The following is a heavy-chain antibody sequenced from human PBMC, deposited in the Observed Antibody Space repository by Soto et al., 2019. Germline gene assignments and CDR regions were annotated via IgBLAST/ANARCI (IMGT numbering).Heavy chain of an antibody. CDR2: IYYSGST. D-gene: IGHD3-3*01. CDR3: ARHFAQARTSHLGMDV. CDR1: GGSISSSSYY. J-gene: IGHJ6*02. Sequence: PSETLSLTCTVSGGSISSSSYYWGWSRQPPGKGLEWIGSIYYSGSTYYNPSLKSRVTISVDTSKNQFSLKLSSVTAADTAVYYCARHFAQARTSHLGMDVWGQGTTVTVSS. V-gene: IGHV4-39*01.